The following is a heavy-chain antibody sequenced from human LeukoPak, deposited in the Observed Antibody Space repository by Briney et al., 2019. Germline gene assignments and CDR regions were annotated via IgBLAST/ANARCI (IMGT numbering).Heavy chain of an antibody. CDR3: ARHTGPRFDP. J-gene: IGHJ5*02. V-gene: IGHV5-51*01. Sequence: GESLKISCKDSGYSFTSYWIGGVRQIPGKGLEWMGIIYPVDSDTRYSPSFQGQVTISVDKSISTAYLQWSSLKASDTAMYYCARHTGPRFDPWGQGTLVTVSS. CDR2: IYPVDSDT. CDR1: GYSFTSYW.